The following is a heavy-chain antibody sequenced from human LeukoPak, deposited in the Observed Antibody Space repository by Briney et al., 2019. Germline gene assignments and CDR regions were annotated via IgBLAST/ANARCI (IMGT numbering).Heavy chain of an antibody. CDR3: ARDRIYGSSIVDAFDI. Sequence: ASVTVSCKASGYTFTGYYMHWVRQAPGQGLEWMGWINPNSGGTNYAQKFQGRVTMTRDTSISTAYMELSRLRSDDTAVYYCARDRIYGSSIVDAFDIWGQGTMVTVSS. D-gene: IGHD6-13*01. J-gene: IGHJ3*02. V-gene: IGHV1-2*02. CDR1: GYTFTGYY. CDR2: INPNSGGT.